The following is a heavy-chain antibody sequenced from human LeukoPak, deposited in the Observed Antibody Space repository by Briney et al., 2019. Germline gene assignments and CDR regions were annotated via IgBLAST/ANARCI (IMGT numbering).Heavy chain of an antibody. CDR1: GGSISSSSYY. Sequence: SETLSLTCTVSGGSISSSSYYWGWIRQPPGKGLEWIGSIYYSGSTYYNPSLKSRVTISVDTSKNQFSLKLSSVTAADTAVYYCASRQGIAAAGTGGFDYWGQGTLVTVSS. V-gene: IGHV4-39*07. CDR3: ASRQGIAAAGTGGFDY. D-gene: IGHD6-13*01. J-gene: IGHJ4*02. CDR2: IYYSGST.